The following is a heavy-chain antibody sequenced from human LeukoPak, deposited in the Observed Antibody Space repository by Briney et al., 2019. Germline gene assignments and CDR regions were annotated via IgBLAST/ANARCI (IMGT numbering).Heavy chain of an antibody. CDR1: GFTFGGSA. J-gene: IGHJ4*02. V-gene: IGHV3-73*01. CDR3: TGSTGGYYSDY. Sequence: QSGGSLRLSCAASGFTFGGSAMHWVRQASGKGLEWVGRIRSKANSYATAYATSLNGRFTISRDDSKNTAYLQMNSLKTEDTAVYYCTGSTGGYYSDYWGQGTLVTVSS. CDR2: IRSKANSYAT. D-gene: IGHD3-22*01.